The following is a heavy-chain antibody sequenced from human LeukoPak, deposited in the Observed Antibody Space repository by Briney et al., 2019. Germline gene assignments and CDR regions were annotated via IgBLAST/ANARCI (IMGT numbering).Heavy chain of an antibody. CDR3: ARAPRIAAAYESWFDP. D-gene: IGHD6-13*01. CDR1: GYTFTSYY. CDR2: INPSGGST. J-gene: IGHJ5*02. Sequence: GASVKVSCRASGYTFTSYYMHWVRQAPGQGLEWMGIINPSGGSTSYAQKFQGRVTMTRDMSTSTVYMELSSLRSEDTAVYYCARAPRIAAAYESWFDPWGQGTPVTVSS. V-gene: IGHV1-46*01.